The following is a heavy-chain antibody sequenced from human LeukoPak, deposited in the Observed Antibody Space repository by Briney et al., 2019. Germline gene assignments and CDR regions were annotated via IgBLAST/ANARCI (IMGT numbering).Heavy chain of an antibody. Sequence: AAVKVSCKASGYTFTGYYMPWVRQAPGQGLEWMGWINPNSGGTNYAQKFQGRVTMTRDTSISTAYMELSRLRSDDTAVYYCARDRPADGYNYELDYWGQGTLVTVSS. CDR1: GYTFTGYY. CDR2: INPNSGGT. D-gene: IGHD5-24*01. CDR3: ARDRPADGYNYELDY. V-gene: IGHV1-2*02. J-gene: IGHJ4*02.